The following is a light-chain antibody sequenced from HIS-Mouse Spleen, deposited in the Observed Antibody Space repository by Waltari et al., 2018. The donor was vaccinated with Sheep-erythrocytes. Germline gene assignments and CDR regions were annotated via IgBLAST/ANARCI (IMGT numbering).Light chain of an antibody. Sequence: SYELTQPPSVSVSPGQTARITCSGAALPKKDASWYQQKSGQAPLLVIHEDSKRPSGIPERFSGSTSGTMATLTISGAQVEDEADYYCYSTDSSGNHWVFGGGTKLTVL. V-gene: IGLV3-10*01. CDR2: EDS. CDR1: ALPKKD. CDR3: YSTDSSGNHWV. J-gene: IGLJ3*02.